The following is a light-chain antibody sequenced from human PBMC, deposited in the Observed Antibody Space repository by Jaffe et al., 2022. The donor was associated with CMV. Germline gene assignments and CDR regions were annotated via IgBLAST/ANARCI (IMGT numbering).Light chain of an antibody. V-gene: IGLV2-8*01. CDR1: SGDVGGYNY. CDR2: EVT. Sequence: QSALTQPPSASGSRGQSVTISCTGTSGDVGGYNYVSWYQQHPGKAPKLMIYEVTKRPSGVPDRFSGSKSGNTASLTVSGLQGDDEADYYCASYTGSALLFGGGTKVTVL. CDR3: ASYTGSALL. J-gene: IGLJ2*01.